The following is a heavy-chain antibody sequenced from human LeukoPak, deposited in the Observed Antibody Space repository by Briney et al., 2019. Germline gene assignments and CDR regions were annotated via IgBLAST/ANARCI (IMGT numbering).Heavy chain of an antibody. V-gene: IGHV3-21*01. CDR1: GFTFSSYS. CDR3: ARGPRNSSGYQYFQH. J-gene: IGHJ1*01. D-gene: IGHD6-25*01. Sequence: GGSLRLSCAASGFTFSSYSMNWVRQAPGKGLEWVSSISSSSGYIYYADSVKGRFTISRDNAKNSLYLQMSSLKDEDTAIYYCARGPRNSSGYQYFQHWGQGTLVTVSS. CDR2: ISSSSGYI.